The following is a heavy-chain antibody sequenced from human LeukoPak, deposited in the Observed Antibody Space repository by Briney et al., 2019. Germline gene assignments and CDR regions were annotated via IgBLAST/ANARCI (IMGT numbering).Heavy chain of an antibody. CDR2: ISYDGGNK. V-gene: IGHV3-30-3*01. CDR3: ARDVDIVATIGFDY. D-gene: IGHD5-12*01. CDR1: GFTFSSYA. J-gene: IGHJ4*02. Sequence: GGSLRLSCAASGFTFSSYAMHWVRQAPGKGLEWVAVISYDGGNKYYADSVKGRFTISRDNSKNTLYLQMNSLRAEDTAVYYCARDVDIVATIGFDYWGQGTLVTVSS.